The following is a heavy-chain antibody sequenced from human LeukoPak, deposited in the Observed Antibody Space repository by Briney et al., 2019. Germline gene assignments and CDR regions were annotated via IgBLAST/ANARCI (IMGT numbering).Heavy chain of an antibody. CDR2: INTKTGRT. CDR1: GYTFTYYY. Sequence: ASVRDSFKSSGYTFTYYYIHWVRQAPGQGLEWMGWINTKTGRTSFARTFQGRVTLTRDPSITTVYMDMAWLTSDDTAIYFCARADFIDAGPYVIAPWGQGTLVTVSS. V-gene: IGHV1-2*02. D-gene: IGHD3-3*01. CDR3: ARADFIDAGPYVIAP. J-gene: IGHJ5*02.